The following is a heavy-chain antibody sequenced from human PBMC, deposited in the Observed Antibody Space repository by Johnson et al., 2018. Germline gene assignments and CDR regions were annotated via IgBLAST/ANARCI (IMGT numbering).Heavy chain of an antibody. CDR1: GFTFSSYS. Sequence: VQLVESGGGLVKPGGSLRLSCAASGFTFSSYSMNWVRQAPGKGLEWVSSISSSSSYIYYADSVKGRFTISRDNAKNSMYLQMNSLRAEDTAVYYCARSQSAYYGDYVGAEYFQHWGQGTLVTVSA. J-gene: IGHJ1*01. CDR3: ARSQSAYYGDYVGAEYFQH. D-gene: IGHD4-17*01. CDR2: ISSSSSYI. V-gene: IGHV3-21*01.